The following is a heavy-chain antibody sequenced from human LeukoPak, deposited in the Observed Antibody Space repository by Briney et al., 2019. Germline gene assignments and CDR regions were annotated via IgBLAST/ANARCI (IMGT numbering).Heavy chain of an antibody. J-gene: IGHJ6*02. CDR1: GGSISSYY. V-gene: IGHV4-59*01. Sequence: PSVTLSLTCTVSGGSISSYYWSWIRQPPGKGLEWIGYIYYSGSTNYNPSLKSRVTISVDTSKNQFSLKLSSVTAADTAVYYCARFQYSSGWAVLDYYYGMDVWGQGTTVTVSS. D-gene: IGHD6-19*01. CDR2: IYYSGST. CDR3: ARFQYSSGWAVLDYYYGMDV.